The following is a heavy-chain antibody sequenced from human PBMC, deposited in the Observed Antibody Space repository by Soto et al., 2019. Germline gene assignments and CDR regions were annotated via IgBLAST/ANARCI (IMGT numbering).Heavy chain of an antibody. CDR2: IYYSGST. CDR3: ASRLAVGGSGSYDY. D-gene: IGHD3-10*01. CDR1: GGSISSSSYY. J-gene: IGHJ4*02. V-gene: IGHV4-39*01. Sequence: PSETLSLTCTVSGGSISSSSYYWGWIRQPPGKGLEWIGSIYYSGSTYYNLSLKSRVTISVDTSKNQFSLKLSSVTTADTAVYYCASRLAVGGSGSYDYWGQGTLVTVS.